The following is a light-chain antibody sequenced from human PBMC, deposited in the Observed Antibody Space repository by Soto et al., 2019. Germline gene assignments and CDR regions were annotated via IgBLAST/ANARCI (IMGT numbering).Light chain of an antibody. J-gene: IGKJ1*01. CDR1: QDIGSA. Sequence: EVVLTQSPATLSVSPGDRATLSCRASQDIGSAVAWYHQRSGQAPRLLIFDASIRVPTTPARFSGSVSGTEFTLTISSLESEDFAVYFCQQSGDRPRTCGQGTKVDIK. CDR2: DAS. V-gene: IGKV3-15*01. CDR3: QQSGDRPRT.